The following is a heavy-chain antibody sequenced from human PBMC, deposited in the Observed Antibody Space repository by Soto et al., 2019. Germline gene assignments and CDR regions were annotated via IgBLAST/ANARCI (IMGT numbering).Heavy chain of an antibody. J-gene: IGHJ4*02. Sequence: QVRLVQSGLEVKKPGASVRLSCKTSGYTFTNYAVTRVRQAPGQGTTWIGRVSAYNRNTNDAQKIEDRVMMTTDTCTSTAYLELRNLKSDDAAVYYCARERQWEHLLYWGEGTLVTVS. D-gene: IGHD1-26*01. CDR2: VSAYNRNT. CDR3: ARERQWEHLLY. V-gene: IGHV1-18*04. CDR1: GYTFTNYA.